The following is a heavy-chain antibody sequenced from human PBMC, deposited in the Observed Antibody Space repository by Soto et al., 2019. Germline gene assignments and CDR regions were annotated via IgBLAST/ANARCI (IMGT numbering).Heavy chain of an antibody. CDR2: IKGKTEGGTT. Sequence: EVQLVESGGGLVKPAGSLRLSCAASGFTVTNAWMSWVRQAPGKGLEWVGRIKGKTEGGTTDYAAPVRGRFTMSRDDSRNTLYLQMNSLKTEDTAVYYCTTVPSGWRAPGGWGQGTLVTVSS. J-gene: IGHJ4*02. CDR1: GFTVTNAW. D-gene: IGHD3-3*01. CDR3: TTVPSGWRAPGG. V-gene: IGHV3-15*01.